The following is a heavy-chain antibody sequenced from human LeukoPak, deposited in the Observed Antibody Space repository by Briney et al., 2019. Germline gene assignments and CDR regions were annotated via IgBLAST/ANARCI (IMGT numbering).Heavy chain of an antibody. D-gene: IGHD3-22*01. J-gene: IGHJ4*02. V-gene: IGHV4-34*01. CDR1: GGSFSGYY. CDR2: INHSGST. CDR3: ARGQGCSGYFPFGY. Sequence: SETLSLTCAVYGGSFSGYYWSWIRQPPGKGLEWIGEINHSGSTNYNPSLKSRVTISVDQSKNQFSLRLSSVTAADTAVSYCARGQGCSGYFPFGYWGQGTLVTVSS.